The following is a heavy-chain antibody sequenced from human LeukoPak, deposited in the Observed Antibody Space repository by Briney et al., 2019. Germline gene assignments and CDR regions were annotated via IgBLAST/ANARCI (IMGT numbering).Heavy chain of an antibody. CDR3: ARLSTRYYYYGMDV. J-gene: IGHJ6*02. CDR2: IYYSGST. CDR1: GGSISSYY. V-gene: IGHV4-59*08. Sequence: PSETLSLNCTVSGGSISSYYWSWIRQPPGKGLEWIGYIYYSGSTNYNPSLKSRVTISVDTSKNQFSLKLSSVTAADTAVYYCARLSTRYYYYGMDVWGQGTTVTVSS.